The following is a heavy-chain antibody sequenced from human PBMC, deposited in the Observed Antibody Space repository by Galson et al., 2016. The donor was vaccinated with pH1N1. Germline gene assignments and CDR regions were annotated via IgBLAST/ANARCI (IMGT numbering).Heavy chain of an antibody. CDR2: IFYGGTT. CDR1: GGSVATNTSY. Sequence: LSLTCTVSGGSVATNTSYWGWIRQPPGKGLEWIGSIFYGGTTYYSPSLQSRVTVSMDTSNNQVSLTISSVTAADTAVYFCARDRGGNFQSFDYWGQGTLVAVSS. V-gene: IGHV4-39*07. J-gene: IGHJ4*02. D-gene: IGHD4-23*01. CDR3: ARDRGGNFQSFDY.